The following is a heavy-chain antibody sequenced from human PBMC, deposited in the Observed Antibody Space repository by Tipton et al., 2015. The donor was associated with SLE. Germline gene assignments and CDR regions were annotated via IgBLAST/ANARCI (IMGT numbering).Heavy chain of an antibody. D-gene: IGHD3-3*01. J-gene: IGHJ3*02. V-gene: IGHV3-21*01. Sequence: SLRLSCAASGFTFSSYSMNWVRQAPGKGLEWVSSISSSSSYIYYADSVKGRFTISRDNAKNSLYLQMNSLRAEDTAVYYCARERTIFGVMRGAFDIWGQGTMVTVSS. CDR3: ARERTIFGVMRGAFDI. CDR1: GFTFSSYS. CDR2: ISSSSSYI.